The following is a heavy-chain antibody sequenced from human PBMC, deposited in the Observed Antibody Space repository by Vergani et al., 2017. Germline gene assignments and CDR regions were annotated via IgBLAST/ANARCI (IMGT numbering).Heavy chain of an antibody. CDR2: ISAYNGNT. CDR3: ARGGHTTGDAFDI. V-gene: IGHV1-18*01. Sequence: QVPLVQSGAEVKKPGASVTVSCTASGYTFTSYGISWVRQAPGQGLEWMGCISAYNGNTNYAQKLQGRVTMNTDTSTSTAYMELRSLRSEDTAVYYCARGGHTTGDAFDIWGQGTMVTVSS. J-gene: IGHJ3*02. D-gene: IGHD2/OR15-2a*01. CDR1: GYTFTSYG.